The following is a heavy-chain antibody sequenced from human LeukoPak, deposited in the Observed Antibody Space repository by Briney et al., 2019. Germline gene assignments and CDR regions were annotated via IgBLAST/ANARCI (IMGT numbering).Heavy chain of an antibody. Sequence: PGGSLRLSCAAPGFTFSSYALHWVRQAPGKGLEWVAIISFDGSTKYYADSVKGRFTISRDNSKNTLYLEMNSLRAEDTAVYYCVSLTGNHYHWGQGTLVTVSS. D-gene: IGHD7-27*01. J-gene: IGHJ4*02. CDR1: GFTFSSYA. CDR2: ISFDGSTK. CDR3: VSLTGNHYH. V-gene: IGHV3-30*04.